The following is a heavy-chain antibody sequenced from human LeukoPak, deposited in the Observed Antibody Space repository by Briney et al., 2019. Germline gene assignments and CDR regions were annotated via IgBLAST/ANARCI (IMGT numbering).Heavy chain of an antibody. J-gene: IGHJ4*02. Sequence: GPLRLSCEASELTFSSYSMNWVRQAPGKGLEWGSYIIISIITIYYAESVTGRFTLSRDNAKNSLYLQMNSLRVEDTAVYYCASSRGNSGSYPLDYWGQGTLVTVSS. V-gene: IGHV3-48*01. CDR1: ELTFSSYS. CDR3: ASSRGNSGSYPLDY. D-gene: IGHD1-26*01. CDR2: IIISIITI.